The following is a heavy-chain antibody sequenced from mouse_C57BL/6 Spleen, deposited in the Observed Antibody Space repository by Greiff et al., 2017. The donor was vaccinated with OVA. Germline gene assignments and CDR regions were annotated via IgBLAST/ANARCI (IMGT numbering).Heavy chain of an antibody. J-gene: IGHJ1*03. CDR1: GFNIKDDY. CDR2: IDPENGDT. CDR3: TYYSNHGYFDV. D-gene: IGHD2-5*01. Sequence: EVQLQQSGAELVRPGASVKLSCTASGFNIKDDYMHWVKQRPEQGLEWIGWIDPENGDTEYASKFQGKATITADTSSNTAYLQLSSLTSEDTAVYYCTYYSNHGYFDVWGTGTTGTVSS. V-gene: IGHV14-4*01.